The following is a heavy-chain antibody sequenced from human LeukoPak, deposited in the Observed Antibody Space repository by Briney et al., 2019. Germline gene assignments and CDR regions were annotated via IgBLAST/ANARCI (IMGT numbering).Heavy chain of an antibody. D-gene: IGHD3-10*01. J-gene: IGHJ3*02. CDR2: IYYSGST. Sequence: SETLSLTCTVSGGSISSGGYYWSWIRQHPGKGLEWIGYIYYSGSTYYNPSLKSRVTISVDTSKNQFSLKLSSVTAADTAVYYCASEKSGTDDAFDIWGQGTMVTVSS. CDR1: GGSISSGGYY. V-gene: IGHV4-31*03. CDR3: ASEKSGTDDAFDI.